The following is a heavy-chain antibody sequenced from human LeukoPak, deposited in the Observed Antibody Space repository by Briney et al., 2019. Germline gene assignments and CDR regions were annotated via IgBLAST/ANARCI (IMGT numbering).Heavy chain of an antibody. Sequence: PGRSLRLSCAASGFTFSYYAMHWVRQAPGKGLEWVAFISSDGSDKYYADSMKGRFTISRDNSKNTLYLQMTSLRGEDTAMYYCAREGTARGAFDIWGQGTMVTVSS. J-gene: IGHJ3*02. D-gene: IGHD2-21*02. V-gene: IGHV3-30-3*01. CDR2: ISSDGSDK. CDR3: AREGTARGAFDI. CDR1: GFTFSYYA.